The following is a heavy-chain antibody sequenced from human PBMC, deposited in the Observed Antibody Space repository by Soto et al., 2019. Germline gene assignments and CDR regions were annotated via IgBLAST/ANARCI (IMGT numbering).Heavy chain of an antibody. Sequence: QVQLVQSGAEVQKPGSSVKVSCKASGGTFISYAISCVRQAPGQGLEWMGGIIPIFGTANYAQKFQGRVTITADESTSTAYMELSSLRSEDTAVYYCARLQYCDDSSGPLDGMDVWGQGTTVTVSS. CDR3: ARLQYCDDSSGPLDGMDV. V-gene: IGHV1-69*01. CDR2: IIPIFGTA. J-gene: IGHJ6*02. D-gene: IGHD3-22*01. CDR1: GGTFISYA.